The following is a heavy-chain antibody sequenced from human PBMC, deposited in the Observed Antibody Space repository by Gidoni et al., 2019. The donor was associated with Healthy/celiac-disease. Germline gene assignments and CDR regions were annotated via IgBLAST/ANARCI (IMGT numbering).Heavy chain of an antibody. V-gene: IGHV3-74*01. Sequence: EVQLVESGGGLVQPGGSLRLSCAASGFTFSSYWMHWVRQAPGKGLVWVSRINSDGSITSYADSVKGRFTISRDNAKNTLYLQMNSLRAEDTAVYYCARDGYYYDSSGYHDIPDWGQGTLVTVSS. CDR1: GFTFSSYW. J-gene: IGHJ4*02. D-gene: IGHD3-22*01. CDR2: INSDGSIT. CDR3: ARDGYYYDSSGYHDIPD.